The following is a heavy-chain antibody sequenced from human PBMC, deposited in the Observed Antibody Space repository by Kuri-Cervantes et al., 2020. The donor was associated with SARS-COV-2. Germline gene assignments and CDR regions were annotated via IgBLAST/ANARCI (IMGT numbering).Heavy chain of an antibody. D-gene: IGHD2-2*02. CDR3: ADCSSTSCYTMSYFDY. V-gene: IGHV4-38-2*01. J-gene: IGHJ4*02. CDR2: IYHSGST. CDR1: GYSISSGYY. Sequence: SETLSLTCAVSGYSISSGYYWGWIRQPPGKGLEWIVSIYHSGSTYYNPSLKSRVTISVDTSKNQFSLKLSSVTAADTAVYYCADCSSTSCYTMSYFDYWGQGTLVTVSS.